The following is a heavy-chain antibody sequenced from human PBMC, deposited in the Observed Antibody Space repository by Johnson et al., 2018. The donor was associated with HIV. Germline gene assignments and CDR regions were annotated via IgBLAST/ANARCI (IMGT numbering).Heavy chain of an antibody. V-gene: IGHV3-30*04. J-gene: IGHJ3*02. Sequence: QVQLVESGGGLVQPGGSLRISCAASGFTLGRYALHWVRQAPGKGLDWVAVISDDGGSKYYGDSVKGRFTISRDNSKNTVYLQMNRLRAEDTAVYYCARDRAKVDDPNDAFDIWGQGTMVTVSS. CDR2: ISDDGGSK. D-gene: IGHD1-1*01. CDR3: ARDRAKVDDPNDAFDI. CDR1: GFTLGRYA.